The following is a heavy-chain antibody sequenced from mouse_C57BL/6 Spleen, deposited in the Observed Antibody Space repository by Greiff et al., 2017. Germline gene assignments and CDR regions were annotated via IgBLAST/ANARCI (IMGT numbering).Heavy chain of an antibody. D-gene: IGHD4-1*01. CDR1: GFSLTSYG. CDR3: ARGDWDFMDY. CDR2: IWSGGST. V-gene: IGHV2-2*01. Sequence: VKLKQSGPGLVQPSPSLSITCTVSGFSLTSYGVHWVRQSPGKGLEWLGVIWSGGSTDYNAAFISRLSISKDNSKSQVFFKMNSLQADDTAIYYCARGDWDFMDYWGQGTSVTVSS. J-gene: IGHJ4*01.